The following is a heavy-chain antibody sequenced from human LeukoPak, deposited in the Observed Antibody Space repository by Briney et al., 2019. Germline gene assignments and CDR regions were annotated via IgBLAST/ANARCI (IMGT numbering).Heavy chain of an antibody. CDR3: ARLPGLYYDIMPTRINFDY. D-gene: IGHD3-9*01. J-gene: IGHJ4*02. V-gene: IGHV1-18*01. Sequence: GAPVKVSCKASGYTFTSYGISWVRQAPGQGLEWMGWISAYNGNTNYAQKLLGRVTMTTDTSTSTAYMELRSLRSDDTAVYYCARLPGLYYDIMPTRINFDYWGQGTLVTVSS. CDR2: ISAYNGNT. CDR1: GYTFTSYG.